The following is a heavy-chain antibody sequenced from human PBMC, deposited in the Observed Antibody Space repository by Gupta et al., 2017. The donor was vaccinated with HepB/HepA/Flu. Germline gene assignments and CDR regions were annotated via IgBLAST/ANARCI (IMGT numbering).Heavy chain of an antibody. D-gene: IGHD7-27*01. CDR1: GGTFSSYA. V-gene: IGHV1-69*04. Sequence: QVQLVQSGAEVKKPGSSVKVSCKASGGTFSSYAISWVRQAPGQGLEWMGRIIPILGIANYAQKFQGRVTITADKSTSTAYMELSSLRSEDTAVYYCARGILSNWEDAFDIWGQGTMVTVSS. J-gene: IGHJ3*02. CDR3: ARGILSNWEDAFDI. CDR2: IIPILGIA.